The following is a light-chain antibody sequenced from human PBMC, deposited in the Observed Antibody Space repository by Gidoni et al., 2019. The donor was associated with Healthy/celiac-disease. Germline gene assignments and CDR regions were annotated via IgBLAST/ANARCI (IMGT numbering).Light chain of an antibody. CDR1: QSVSSN. J-gene: IGKJ2*03. V-gene: IGKV3-15*01. CDR3: QQYNNWPMYS. CDR2: GAS. Sequence: EIVMTQSPATLSVSPGERATLSCSASQSVSSNLAWYQQKPGQAPRLRIYGASTRATGIPARFSGSGSGTEFTLTISSLQSEDFAVYYCQQYNNWPMYSFGQGTKLEIK.